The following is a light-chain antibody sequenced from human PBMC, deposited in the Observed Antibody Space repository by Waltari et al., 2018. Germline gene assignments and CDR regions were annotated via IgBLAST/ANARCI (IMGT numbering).Light chain of an antibody. Sequence: DIQMHQSPSTLSASVGARVPITGRASQSISIWLAWYQQKPGKAPNPLISNASSLQSGVPSRFSCTGSGTEFTLTISSLQPDDFATYYCQQYNSYWTFGQGTKVEIK. J-gene: IGKJ1*01. CDR3: QQYNSYWT. V-gene: IGKV1-5*03. CDR2: NAS. CDR1: QSISIW.